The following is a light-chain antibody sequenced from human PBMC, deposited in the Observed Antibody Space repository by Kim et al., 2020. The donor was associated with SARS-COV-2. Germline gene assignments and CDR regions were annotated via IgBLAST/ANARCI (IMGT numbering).Light chain of an antibody. Sequence: ASGGDRVSITCRASQTIVTWLAWYQQKPGKPPRLLIYLASSLETGVPSRFSGSGYGTEFTLTISDLQPDDFATYYCQQYNSAPYSFGQGTKLEI. CDR3: QQYNSAPYS. CDR1: QTIVTW. V-gene: IGKV1-5*03. CDR2: LAS. J-gene: IGKJ2*03.